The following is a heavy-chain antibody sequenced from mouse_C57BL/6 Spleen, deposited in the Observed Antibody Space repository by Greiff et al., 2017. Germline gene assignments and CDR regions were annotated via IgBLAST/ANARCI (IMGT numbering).Heavy chain of an antibody. V-gene: IGHV1-63*01. J-gene: IGHJ1*03. CDR3: ARGGYYYGSSYWYFDV. D-gene: IGHD1-1*01. CDR1: GYTFTNYW. Sequence: VQLQESGAELVRPGTSVKMSCKASGYTFTNYWIGWAKQRPGHGLEWIGDIYPGGGYTNYNEKFKGKATLTAAKSSSTAYMQFSSLTSEDSAIYYCARGGYYYGSSYWYFDVWGTGTTVTVSS. CDR2: IYPGGGYT.